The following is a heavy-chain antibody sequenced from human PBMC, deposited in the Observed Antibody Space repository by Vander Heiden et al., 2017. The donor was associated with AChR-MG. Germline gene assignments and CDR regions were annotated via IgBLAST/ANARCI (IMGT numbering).Heavy chain of an antibody. V-gene: IGHV1-69*01. J-gene: IGHJ4*02. CDR3: ARGPRDIITGTTWIIDY. CDR1: VGTFSRYA. Sequence: QVQLVQSAAEVQKPGSSVQVPCKASVGTFSRYAMRRGRRAPGQGLEWMGGIIPIFGTANYAQKFQGRVTITADESTSTAYMELSSLRSEDTAVYYCARGPRDIITGTTWIIDYWGQGTLVTVSS. CDR2: IIPIFGTA. D-gene: IGHD1-7*01.